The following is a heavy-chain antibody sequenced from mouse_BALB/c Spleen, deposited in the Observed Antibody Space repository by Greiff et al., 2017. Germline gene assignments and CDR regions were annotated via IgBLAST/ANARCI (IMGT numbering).Heavy chain of an antibody. V-gene: IGHV5-17*02. CDR1: GFTFSSFG. Sequence: EVNLVESGGGLVQPGGSRKLSCAASGFTFSSFGMHWVRQAPEKGLEWVAYISSGSSTIYYADTVKGRFTISRDNPKNTLFLQMTSLRSEDTAMYYCARPLGPAWFAYWGQGTLVTVSA. J-gene: IGHJ3*01. D-gene: IGHD4-1*01. CDR2: ISSGSSTI. CDR3: ARPLGPAWFAY.